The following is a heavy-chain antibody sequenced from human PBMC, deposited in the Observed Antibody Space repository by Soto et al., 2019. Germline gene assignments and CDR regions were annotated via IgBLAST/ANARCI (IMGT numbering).Heavy chain of an antibody. D-gene: IGHD4-17*01. Sequence: ASETLSLTCAVYGGSFSGYYWSWIRQPPGKGLEWIGEINHSGSTNYNPSLKSRVTISVDTSKNQFSLKLSSVTAADTAVYYCARDGDYGDYSIDYWGQGTLVTVSS. CDR3: ARDGDYGDYSIDY. CDR2: INHSGST. J-gene: IGHJ4*02. V-gene: IGHV4-34*01. CDR1: GGSFSGYY.